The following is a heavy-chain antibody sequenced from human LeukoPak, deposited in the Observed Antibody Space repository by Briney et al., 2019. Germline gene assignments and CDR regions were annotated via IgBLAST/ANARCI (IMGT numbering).Heavy chain of an antibody. D-gene: IGHD4-17*01. Sequence: GGSLRLSCEASGFIFSTSWMYWVRQAPGKGLEWVADINPDGSVFYYVDSVKGRFTISRDNARNTLYLRMNSLRDEDTAMYYCARDTTYGAADIWGQGTVVTVTS. J-gene: IGHJ3*02. CDR3: ARDTTYGAADI. CDR1: GFIFSTSW. CDR2: INPDGSVF. V-gene: IGHV3-7*05.